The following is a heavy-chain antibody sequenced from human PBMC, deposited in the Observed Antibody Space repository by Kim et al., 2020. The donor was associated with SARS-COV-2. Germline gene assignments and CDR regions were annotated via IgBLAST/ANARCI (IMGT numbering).Heavy chain of an antibody. CDR3: ARGVRDGLADFDY. CDR1: GGTFSSYT. CDR2: IIPILGIA. V-gene: IGHV1-69*02. D-gene: IGHD6-13*01. J-gene: IGHJ4*02. Sequence: SVKVSCKASGGTFSSYTISWVRQAPGQGLEWMGRIIPILGIANYAQKFQGRVTITADKSTSTAYMELSSLRSEDTAVYYCARGVRDGLADFDYWGQGTLVTVSS.